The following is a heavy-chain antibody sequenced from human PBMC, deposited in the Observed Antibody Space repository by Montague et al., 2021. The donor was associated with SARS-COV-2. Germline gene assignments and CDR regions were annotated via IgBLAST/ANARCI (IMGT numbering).Heavy chain of an antibody. V-gene: IGHV4-39*07. CDR1: GGSISSSSYY. CDR2: IYYSGST. CDR3: ARVGRQQLVRLSGMDV. Sequence: SETLSLTCTVSGGSISSSSYYWGWIRQPPGKGLEWIGSIYYSGSTYYNPSLKSRVTISVDTSKNQFSLKLSSATAADTAMYYCARVGRQQLVRLSGMDVWGQGTTVTVSS. D-gene: IGHD6-13*01. J-gene: IGHJ6*02.